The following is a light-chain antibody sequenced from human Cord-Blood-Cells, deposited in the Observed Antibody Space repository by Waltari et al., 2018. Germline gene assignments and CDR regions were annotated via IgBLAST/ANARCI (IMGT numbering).Light chain of an antibody. Sequence: DIQMTQSPSSLFASVGDRVTITCQASQDISNYLNWYQQKPGKAPKLLIYDATNVETGVPSRFSGSGSGTDFTFTISSLQPEDIATYYCQQYDNLPFTFGPGTKVDIK. J-gene: IGKJ3*01. CDR3: QQYDNLPFT. CDR1: QDISNY. V-gene: IGKV1-33*01. CDR2: DAT.